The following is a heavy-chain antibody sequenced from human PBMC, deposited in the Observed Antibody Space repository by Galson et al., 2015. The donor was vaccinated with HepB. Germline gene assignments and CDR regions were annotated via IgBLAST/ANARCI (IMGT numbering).Heavy chain of an antibody. V-gene: IGHV1-2*04. J-gene: IGHJ6*02. CDR2: INPNSGGT. CDR3: ARVAVAAAGSPPYYYYGMDV. D-gene: IGHD6-13*01. CDR1: GYTFTGYY. Sequence: SVKVSCKASGYTFTGYYMHWVRQAPGQGLEWMGWINPNSGGTNYAQKFQGWVTMTRDTSISTAYMELSRLRSDDTAVYYCARVAVAAAGSPPYYYYGMDVWGQGTTVTVSS.